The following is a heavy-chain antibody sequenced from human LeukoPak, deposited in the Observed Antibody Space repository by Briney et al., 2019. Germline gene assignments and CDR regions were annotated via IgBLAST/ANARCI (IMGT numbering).Heavy chain of an antibody. V-gene: IGHV4-30-2*01. CDR1: GGSISSGGFS. J-gene: IGHJ3*02. CDR3: ARCRGYYSTCSFDI. D-gene: IGHD3-22*01. Sequence: SETLSLTCAVSGGSISSGGFSSSRIRQPPGKGLEWIGYMYHSGSTYYNPSLKSRVTISEDRSKNQFSLKLSSVTAADTAVYYCARCRGYYSTCSFDIWGPGTLVTVSS. CDR2: MYHSGST.